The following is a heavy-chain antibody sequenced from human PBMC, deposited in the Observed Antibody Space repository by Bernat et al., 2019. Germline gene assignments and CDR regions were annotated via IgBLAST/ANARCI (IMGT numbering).Heavy chain of an antibody. CDR1: GFTFSSYS. J-gene: IGHJ3*02. Sequence: EVQLVESGRGLVKPGGSLRLSCAASGFTFSSYSMNWIRQAPGMGLEWVSSISSSSSYIYYADSVKGRFTISRDNAKNSLYLQMNSLRDEDTAVYYCARGGFYDSSGYYGVASAFDIWGQGTMVTVSS. CDR3: ARGGFYDSSGYYGVASAFDI. D-gene: IGHD3-22*01. CDR2: ISSSSSYI. V-gene: IGHV3-21*01.